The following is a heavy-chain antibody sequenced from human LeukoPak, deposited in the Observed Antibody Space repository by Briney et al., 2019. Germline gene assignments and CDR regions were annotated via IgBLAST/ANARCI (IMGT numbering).Heavy chain of an antibody. CDR2: IYTSGST. CDR3: ARESELVISHYYYMDV. J-gene: IGHJ6*03. CDR1: GGSICSGSYY. V-gene: IGHV4-61*02. Sequence: SETLSLTCTVSGGSICSGSYYWSWIRQPAGKGLEWIGRIYTSGSTNYNPSPKSRATISVDTSKNQFSLKLSSVTAADTAVYYCARESELVISHYYYMDVWGKGTTVTISS. D-gene: IGHD3-9*01.